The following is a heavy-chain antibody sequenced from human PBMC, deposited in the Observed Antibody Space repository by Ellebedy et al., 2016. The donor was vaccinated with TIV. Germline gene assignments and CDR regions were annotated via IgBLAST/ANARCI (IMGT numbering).Heavy chain of an antibody. V-gene: IGHV3-48*03. Sequence: PGGSLRLSCAASGFTFSSYEMNWVRQAPGKGLEWVSYISSTGGTIYYADSVKGRFTISRDNAKNSLYLQMNSLRAEDTAIYYCARVEQQLLGYWGQGTLVTVSS. CDR1: GFTFSSYE. D-gene: IGHD6-13*01. CDR3: ARVEQQLLGY. CDR2: ISSTGGTI. J-gene: IGHJ1*01.